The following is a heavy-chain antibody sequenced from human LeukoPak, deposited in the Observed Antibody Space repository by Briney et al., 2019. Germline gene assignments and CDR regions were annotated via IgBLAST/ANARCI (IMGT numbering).Heavy chain of an antibody. J-gene: IGHJ5*02. CDR3: ARGGGEQQLVVLFDP. CDR2: IYYSGST. CDR1: GGSISSSSYY. D-gene: IGHD6-13*01. Sequence: SETLSLTCTVSGGSISSSSYYWGWIRQPPGKGLEWIGSIYYSGSTYYNPSLKSRVTISVDTSKNQFSLKLSSVTAAGTAVYYCARGGGEQQLVVLFDPWGQGTLVTVSS. V-gene: IGHV4-39*07.